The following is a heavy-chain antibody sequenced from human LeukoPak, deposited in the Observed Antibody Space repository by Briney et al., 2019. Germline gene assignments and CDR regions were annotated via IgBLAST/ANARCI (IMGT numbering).Heavy chain of an antibody. CDR3: ARDNMGATDAFDI. J-gene: IGHJ3*02. V-gene: IGHV1-46*03. CDR2: INPSGGST. D-gene: IGHD1-26*01. Sequence: ASVKVSCKASGYTFTTYYMHWVRQAPGQGLEWMGIINPSGGSTSYAQKFQGRVTMTRDTSTGTVYMELSSLRSEDTAVYYCARDNMGATDAFDIWGQGTMVTVSS. CDR1: GYTFTTYY.